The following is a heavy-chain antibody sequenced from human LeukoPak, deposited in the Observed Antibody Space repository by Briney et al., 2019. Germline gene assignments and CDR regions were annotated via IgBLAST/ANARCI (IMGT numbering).Heavy chain of an antibody. CDR1: GFTFSSYA. J-gene: IGHJ4*02. D-gene: IGHD4-17*01. CDR3: AKDLYGDYKF. Sequence: PGGSLRLSCAASGFTFSSYAMSWVRQAPGKGLEWVAAISDSGDSTYYADSVKGRFTISRDNSKNTLYLQMNSLRAEDTAVYYCAKDLYGDYKFWGQGTLVTVSS. V-gene: IGHV3-23*01. CDR2: ISDSGDST.